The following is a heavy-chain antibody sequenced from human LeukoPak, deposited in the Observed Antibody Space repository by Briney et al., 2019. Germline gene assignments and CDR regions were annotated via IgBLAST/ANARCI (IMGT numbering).Heavy chain of an antibody. J-gene: IGHJ4*02. CDR3: ARDKARGSLLGPRTAAPGTFDY. V-gene: IGHV3-21*01. D-gene: IGHD6-13*01. CDR2: ISSSSSYI. CDR1: GFTFSSYS. Sequence: YPGGSLRLSCAASGFTFSSYSMNWVRQAPGKGLEWVSSISSSSSYIYYADSVKGRFTISRDNAKNSLYLQMNSLRNEDTAVYFCARDKARGSLLGPRTAAPGTFDYWGQGTLVTVSS.